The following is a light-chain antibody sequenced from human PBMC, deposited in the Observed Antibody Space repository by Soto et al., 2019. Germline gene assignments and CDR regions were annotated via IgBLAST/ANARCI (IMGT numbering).Light chain of an antibody. CDR1: SSDVDGYNY. Sequence: QSAPTQPASVSGSPGQSITLSCPGTSSDVDGYNYVSWYQQHPGKAPKLMMYDVSNRPSGVSNRFSGSKSGNTASLTISGLKAEDEADYYCSSFTSGSTYVFGSGTKVTVL. CDR2: DVS. J-gene: IGLJ1*01. V-gene: IGLV2-14*01. CDR3: SSFTSGSTYV.